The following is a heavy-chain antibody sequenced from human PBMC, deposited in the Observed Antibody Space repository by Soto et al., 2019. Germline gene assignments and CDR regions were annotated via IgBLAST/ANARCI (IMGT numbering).Heavy chain of an antibody. V-gene: IGHV3-33*01. CDR2: IWYDGSNK. J-gene: IGHJ4*02. CDR3: ARDPGMAARPLFDY. Sequence: GGSLRLSCAASGFTFSSYGMHWVRQAPGKGLEWVAVIWYDGSNKYYADSVKGRFTISRDNSKNTLYLQMHSLRAEDTAVYYCARDPGMAARPLFDYWGQGTLVTVSS. CDR1: GFTFSSYG. D-gene: IGHD6-6*01.